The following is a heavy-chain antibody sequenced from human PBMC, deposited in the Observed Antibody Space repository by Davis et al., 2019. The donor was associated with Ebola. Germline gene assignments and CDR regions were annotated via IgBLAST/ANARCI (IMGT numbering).Heavy chain of an antibody. CDR3: ARSSIAARPGYYYGMDV. D-gene: IGHD6-6*01. J-gene: IGHJ6*02. Sequence: SVKGRFTISRDNAKNSLYLQMNSLRAEDTAVYYCARSSIAARPGYYYGMDVWGQGTTVTVSS. V-gene: IGHV3-48*01.